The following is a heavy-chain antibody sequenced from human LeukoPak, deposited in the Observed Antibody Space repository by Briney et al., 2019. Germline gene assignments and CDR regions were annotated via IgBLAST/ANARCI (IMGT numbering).Heavy chain of an antibody. D-gene: IGHD2-2*01. J-gene: IGHJ4*02. CDR3: ARVSLGYCTTSSCYDVRFDY. CDR1: AGSISNYY. V-gene: IGHV4-59*01. CDR2: IYYSGST. Sequence: SGTLSLTCTVSAGSISNYYWSWIRQPPGKGLEWIGYIYYSGSTNYSPSLKGRVTISVDTSKDQFSLKLSSVTAADTAVYYCARVSLGYCTTSSCYDVRFDYWGQGTLVTVSS.